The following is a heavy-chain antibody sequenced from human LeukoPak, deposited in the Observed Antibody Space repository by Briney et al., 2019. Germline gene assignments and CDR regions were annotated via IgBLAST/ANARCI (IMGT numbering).Heavy chain of an antibody. Sequence: SQTLSLTCTVSGGSISSGDYYRSWIRQPPGKGLEWIGYIYYSGSTYYNPSLKSRVTISVDTSKNQFSLKLSSVTAADTAVYYCAREGQATGWFDPWGQGTLVTVSS. CDR2: IYYSGST. CDR1: GGSISSGDYY. J-gene: IGHJ5*02. V-gene: IGHV4-30-4*08. CDR3: AREGQATGWFDP.